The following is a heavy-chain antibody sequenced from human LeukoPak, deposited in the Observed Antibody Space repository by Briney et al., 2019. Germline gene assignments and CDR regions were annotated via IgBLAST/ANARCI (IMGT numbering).Heavy chain of an antibody. V-gene: IGHV3-30*02. CDR2: IRYDGSTK. CDR3: AKDLTNYDFWSGYPALGPYFDY. D-gene: IGHD3-3*01. J-gene: IGHJ4*02. CDR1: GFTFSTYG. Sequence: GGSLRLSCAASGFTFSTYGMHWVRQAPGKGLEWVAFIRYDGSTKYYIDSVKGRFTVSRDNSKSTLFLQMNSLRAEDTAVYYCAKDLTNYDFWSGYPALGPYFDYWGQGTLVTVSS.